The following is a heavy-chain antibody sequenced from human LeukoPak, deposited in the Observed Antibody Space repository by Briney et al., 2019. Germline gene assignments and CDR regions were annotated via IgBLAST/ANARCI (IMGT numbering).Heavy chain of an antibody. CDR3: ARSGGGFFDY. CDR1: GFTFTNYG. D-gene: IGHD3-16*01. V-gene: IGHV3-33*01. Sequence: GRSLRLSCAASGFTFTNYGMHWVRQAPGKGLEWVAVTWYDGSNKYYADSVKGRFTISRDNAKNTLYLQMNSLRAEDTAVYFCARSGGGFFDYWGQGTLVTVSS. J-gene: IGHJ4*02. CDR2: TWYDGSNK.